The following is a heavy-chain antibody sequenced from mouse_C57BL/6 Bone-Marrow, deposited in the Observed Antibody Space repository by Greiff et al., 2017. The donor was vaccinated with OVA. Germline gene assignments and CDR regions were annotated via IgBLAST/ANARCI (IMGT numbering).Heavy chain of an antibody. D-gene: IGHD2-3*01. CDR3: ARKGWTMDY. CDR1: GYSITSGYD. J-gene: IGHJ4*01. V-gene: IGHV3-1*01. CDR2: ISYSGST. Sequence: EVKLMESGPGMVKPSQSLSLTCTVTGYSITSGYDWHWIRHFPGNELEWMGYISYSGSTNYNPSLKSRISITHDTSKNHFFLKLNSVTTEDTATYYCARKGWTMDYWGQGTSVTVSS.